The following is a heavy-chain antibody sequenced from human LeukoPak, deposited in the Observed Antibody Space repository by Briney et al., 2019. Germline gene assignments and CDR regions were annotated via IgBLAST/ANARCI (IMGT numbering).Heavy chain of an antibody. J-gene: IGHJ4*02. V-gene: IGHV1-18*01. CDR2: ISAYNGNT. D-gene: IGHD3-22*01. CDR3: VRDHYYDSSGSGGY. Sequence: ASVKVSCKASGYTFTSYGISWVRQAPGQGLEWMGWISAYNGNTNYAQKLQGRVTMTTDTSTSTAYMELRSLRSDDTAVYYCVRDHYYDSSGSGGYWGQGTLVTVSS. CDR1: GYTFTSYG.